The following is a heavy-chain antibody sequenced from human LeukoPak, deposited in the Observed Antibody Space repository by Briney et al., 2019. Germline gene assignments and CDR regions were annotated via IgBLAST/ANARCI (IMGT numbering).Heavy chain of an antibody. CDR1: GGSFSGYY. D-gene: IGHD2-21*02. CDR3: ARFTVTATFDY. CDR2: INHSGST. Sequence: SETLSLTCAVYGGSFSGYYWSWIRQPPGKGLEWIGEINHSGSTNYNPSLKSRVTISVDTSKNQFSLKLSSVTAADTAVYYCARFTVTATFDYWGQGTLVTASS. V-gene: IGHV4-34*01. J-gene: IGHJ4*02.